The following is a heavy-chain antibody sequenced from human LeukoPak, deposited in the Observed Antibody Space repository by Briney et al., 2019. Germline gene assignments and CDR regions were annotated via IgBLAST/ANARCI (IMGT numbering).Heavy chain of an antibody. D-gene: IGHD2-15*01. CDR1: GFTFCSYA. CDR3: ARDTTPCSGGRCYDVHDY. J-gene: IGHJ4*02. Sequence: GGSLRLSCAASGFTFCSYAMSWVRQAPGKGLEWVANIKQDGSEKYYVDSVKGRFSISRDNAKNSLYLQVNSLRAEDTAVYYCARDTTPCSGGRCYDVHDYWGQGTLVTVSS. CDR2: IKQDGSEK. V-gene: IGHV3-7*01.